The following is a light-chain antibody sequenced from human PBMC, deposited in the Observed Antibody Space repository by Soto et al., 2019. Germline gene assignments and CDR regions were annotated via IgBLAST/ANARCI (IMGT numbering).Light chain of an antibody. Sequence: QSALTQSPSTSGTPGQRVTISCSGGSSNIGKNPVNWYQQLPGTAPKILIYTNDQRSSGVPDRFSGSKSGTSASLAISGLQSEDEADYYCAVWDDRLNTVLFGGGTKLTVL. CDR1: SSNIGKNP. CDR2: TND. V-gene: IGLV1-44*01. J-gene: IGLJ2*01. CDR3: AVWDDRLNTVL.